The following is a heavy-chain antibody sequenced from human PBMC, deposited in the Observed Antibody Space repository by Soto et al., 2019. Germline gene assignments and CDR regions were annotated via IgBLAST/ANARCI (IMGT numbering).Heavy chain of an antibody. V-gene: IGHV4-30-4*01. CDR3: AHDYYYNAMDV. CDR2: IYYSGST. CDR1: GDSIRSGEQY. J-gene: IGHJ6*02. Sequence: SETLSLTXTVSGDSIRSGEQYWSWIRQPPGKGLEWIGYIYYSGSTYYNPSLKSRVTLSVDTSKNQFSLELTSVTAADTAVYFCAHDYYYNAMDVWGQGTTVTVSS.